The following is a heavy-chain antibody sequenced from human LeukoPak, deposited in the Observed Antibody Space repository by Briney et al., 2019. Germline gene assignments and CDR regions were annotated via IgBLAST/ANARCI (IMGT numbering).Heavy chain of an antibody. CDR2: VSSRSDYI. Sequence: GGSLRLSCAGSGFTFSHYSMNWVRQAPGKGLEWVSSVSSRSDYIHYADSVKGRFTISRDSAKNSLYLRMNSLRAEDTAVYYCARNHDSYGYLDYWGQGTLVTVSS. D-gene: IGHD3-22*01. J-gene: IGHJ4*02. CDR3: ARNHDSYGYLDY. V-gene: IGHV3-21*04. CDR1: GFTFSHYS.